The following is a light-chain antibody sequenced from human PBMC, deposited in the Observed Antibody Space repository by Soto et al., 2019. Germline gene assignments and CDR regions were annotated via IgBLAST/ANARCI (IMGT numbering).Light chain of an antibody. Sequence: DIQMTQSPSSLSAFVGDRVTITCRASQVISKYIGWYQQKPGKAPKSLIYATSRLQSGVPARFSGSGSGTDFTLTISSLQPEDFATYYCQQYDSYPRTFGQGTKLE. CDR1: QVISKY. J-gene: IGKJ2*01. V-gene: IGKV1-16*01. CDR3: QQYDSYPRT. CDR2: ATS.